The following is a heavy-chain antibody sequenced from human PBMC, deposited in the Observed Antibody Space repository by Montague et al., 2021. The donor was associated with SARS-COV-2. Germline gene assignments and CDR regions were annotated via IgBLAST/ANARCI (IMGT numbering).Heavy chain of an antibody. CDR2: TYYRSRWSN. CDR3: ARERWAAGVSFDY. V-gene: IGHV6-1*01. J-gene: IGHJ4*02. CDR1: GDSVSSNSAT. D-gene: IGHD3-10*01. Sequence: CAISGDSVSSNSATWHWIRQSPSRGLEWLGRTYYRSRWSNDYAVXVRSRIIINPDTSTNQFSLQLGSVTPEDTAVYFCARERWAAGVSFDYWGQGTLVTVSS.